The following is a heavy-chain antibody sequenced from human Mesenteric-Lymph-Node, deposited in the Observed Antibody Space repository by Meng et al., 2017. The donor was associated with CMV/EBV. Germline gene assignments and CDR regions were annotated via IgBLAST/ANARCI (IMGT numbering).Heavy chain of an antibody. CDR2: INHIGST. V-gene: IGHV4-34*01. CDR1: GGSFRGYY. CDR3: AGHFREVPPFFSSVYFYGMDV. D-gene: IGHD2-2*01. Sequence: SETLSLTCAVNGGSFRGYYWTWIRQPPGKGLEWIGEINHIGSTNYNPSLSRVTISVDTSKNQVSLKLSSVTAADTAVYFCAGHFREVPPFFSSVYFYGMDVWGPGTAVTVSS. J-gene: IGHJ6*02.